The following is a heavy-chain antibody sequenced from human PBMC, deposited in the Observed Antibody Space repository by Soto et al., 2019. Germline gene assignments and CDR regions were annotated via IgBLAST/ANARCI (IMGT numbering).Heavy chain of an antibody. Sequence: EVQLVESGGGLVQPGESLRLSCAASGFTFSRYWMHWVRQGPGKGLVWVARITNDGRSTGYADSVKGRFTISRDNAKHTLYLQINSLRAEDTAVYYCARDGDGDSPVDYWGQGTLVTVSS. CDR2: ITNDGRST. D-gene: IGHD4-17*01. CDR1: GFTFSRYW. J-gene: IGHJ4*02. CDR3: ARDGDGDSPVDY. V-gene: IGHV3-74*01.